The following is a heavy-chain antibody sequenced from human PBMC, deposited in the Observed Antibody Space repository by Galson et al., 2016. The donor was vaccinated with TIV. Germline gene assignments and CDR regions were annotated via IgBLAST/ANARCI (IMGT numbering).Heavy chain of an antibody. CDR3: ARSSFDCSGYKCYGGQFDH. V-gene: IGHV3-13*01. CDR2: IGTTGDT. CDR1: GFSFSTYD. J-gene: IGHJ4*02. Sequence: SLRLSCATSGFSFSTYDMHWVRQAAGKGLEWVSAIGTTGDTYYTDSVKGRFTISSDNATKSLYLQMNSPRAGDTAVYFCARSSFDCSGYKCYGGQFDHWGQGTLVTVSS. D-gene: IGHD3-22*01.